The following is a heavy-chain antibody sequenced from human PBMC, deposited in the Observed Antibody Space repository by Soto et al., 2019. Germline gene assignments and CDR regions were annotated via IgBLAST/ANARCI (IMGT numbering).Heavy chain of an antibody. Sequence: SVKVSCKASGGTFSSYTISWVRQAPGQGLEWMGRIIPILGIANYAQKFQGRVTITADKSTSTAYMELSSLRSEDTAVYYCARDNTDSSSSEYYYYYYYMDVWGKGTTVTVSS. J-gene: IGHJ6*03. CDR2: IIPILGIA. CDR3: ARDNTDSSSSEYYYYYYYMDV. CDR1: GGTFSSYT. D-gene: IGHD6-6*01. V-gene: IGHV1-69*04.